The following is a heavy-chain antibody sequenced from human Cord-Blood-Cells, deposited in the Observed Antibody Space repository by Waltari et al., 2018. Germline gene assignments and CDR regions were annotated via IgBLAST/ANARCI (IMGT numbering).Heavy chain of an antibody. CDR2: ITPIFGTA. V-gene: IGHV1-69*01. CDR1: GGTFSSYA. Sequence: QVQLVQSGAEVKKPGSSVKVSCKASGGTFSSYAISWVRQAPGKGLEWMGGITPIFGTANYAQKFQGRVTITADESTSTAYMELSSLRSEDTAVYYCASSRRTGYSSGWYDYWGQGTLVTVSS. D-gene: IGHD6-19*01. J-gene: IGHJ4*02. CDR3: ASSRRTGYSSGWYDY.